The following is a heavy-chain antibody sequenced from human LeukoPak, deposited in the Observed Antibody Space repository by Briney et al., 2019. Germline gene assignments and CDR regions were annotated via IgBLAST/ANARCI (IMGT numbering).Heavy chain of an antibody. J-gene: IGHJ3*02. CDR2: IKQDGSEK. CDR1: GFTFNTYW. Sequence: PGGSLRLSCAASGFTFNTYWMSWVRQAPGKGLEWVANIKQDGSEKYYVDSVKGRFTISRDNAKNSLYLQMNSLRAEDVAVYYCATSQTTSGRYGNAFDIWGQGTMVTVSS. D-gene: IGHD6-19*01. CDR3: ATSQTTSGRYGNAFDI. V-gene: IGHV3-7*01.